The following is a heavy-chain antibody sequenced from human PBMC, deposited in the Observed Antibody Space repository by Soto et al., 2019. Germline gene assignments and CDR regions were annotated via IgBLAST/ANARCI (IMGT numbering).Heavy chain of an antibody. Sequence: QVRLVEAGGDLVQPGRSLRLSCAASGFTFGSYGLHWVRQAPGKGLEGVAMISYDGRHQYYADSVKGRFTISRDNFKDTLYLQMNGMTPEDTAIYFCARELDIPPDYCFDYWGQGNLVTVSS. D-gene: IGHD5-12*01. J-gene: IGHJ4*02. V-gene: IGHV3-30*03. CDR1: GFTFGSYG. CDR3: ARELDIPPDYCFDY. CDR2: ISYDGRHQ.